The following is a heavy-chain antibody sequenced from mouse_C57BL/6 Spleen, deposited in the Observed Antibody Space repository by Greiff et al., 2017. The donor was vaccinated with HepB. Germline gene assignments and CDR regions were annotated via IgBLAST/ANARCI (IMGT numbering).Heavy chain of an antibody. J-gene: IGHJ2*01. CDR2: ISSGSSTI. CDR1: GFTFSDYG. Sequence: EVQVVESGGGLVKPGGSLKLSCAASGFTFSDYGMHWVRQAPEKGLEWVAYISSGSSTIYYADTVKGRFTISRDNTKNTLFLQMTSLRSEDTAMYSCAGPYYYGSTHYFDYCGQDTTLSVSS. V-gene: IGHV5-17*01. CDR3: AGPYYYGSTHYFDY. D-gene: IGHD1-1*01.